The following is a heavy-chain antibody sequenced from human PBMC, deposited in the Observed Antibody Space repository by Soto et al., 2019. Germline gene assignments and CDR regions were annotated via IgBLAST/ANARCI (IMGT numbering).Heavy chain of an antibody. V-gene: IGHV1-18*01. CDR3: ARDSPYVLTGMLDRFDY. J-gene: IGHJ4*02. CDR1: GYTFTSFG. CDR2: ISSYNGNT. D-gene: IGHD3-9*01. Sequence: QVQLVQSGAEVKKPGASVRVSCKTSGYTFTSFGISWVRQAPGQGPEWMAWISSYNGNTKYAQKFQGRVTLTTDTSTSTAYMELRSLRSDDTAVYYCARDSPYVLTGMLDRFDYWGQGTLVTVSS.